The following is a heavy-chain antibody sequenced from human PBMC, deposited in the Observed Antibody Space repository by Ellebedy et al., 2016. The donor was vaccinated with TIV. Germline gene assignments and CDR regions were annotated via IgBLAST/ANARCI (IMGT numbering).Heavy chain of an antibody. CDR1: GGTFSSYA. CDR2: ISAYNGNT. CDR3: ARTPIRSQKRLWFGELLGPLYYYGMDV. Sequence: ASVKVSCXASGGTFSSYAINWVRQATGQGLEWMGWISAYNGNTNYAQKFQGRVTMTRNTSISTAYMELSSLRSEDTAVYYCARTPIRSQKRLWFGELLGPLYYYGMDVWGQGTTVTVSS. D-gene: IGHD3-10*01. J-gene: IGHJ6*02. V-gene: IGHV1-8*02.